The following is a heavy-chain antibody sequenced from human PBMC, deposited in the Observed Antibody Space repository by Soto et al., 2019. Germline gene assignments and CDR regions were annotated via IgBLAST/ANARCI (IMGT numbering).Heavy chain of an antibody. CDR2: IYYIGDT. V-gene: IGHV4-30-4*01. CDR1: GGSIYTGDYY. J-gene: IGHJ6*02. D-gene: IGHD6-25*01. CDR3: ARDPPVETGYFKAMDV. Sequence: QVRLQESGPGLVKPSQTLSLTCTVSGGSIYTGDYYWSWIRQPPGKGLEWIGSIYYIGDTEYNPSLKGRLTMSVNTSKNQFSLRLTSVTAADTAVYYCARDPPVETGYFKAMDVWGQGTTVTVSS.